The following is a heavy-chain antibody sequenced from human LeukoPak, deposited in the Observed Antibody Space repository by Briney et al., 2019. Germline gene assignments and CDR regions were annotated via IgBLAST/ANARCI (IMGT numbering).Heavy chain of an antibody. D-gene: IGHD3-10*01. CDR1: GYTFTSFG. J-gene: IGHJ4*02. V-gene: IGHV1-18*01. Sequence: AASLNVSSKASGYTFTSFGISWVRQAPRQGVEWMGWISAYNGNTNYAQKLHGRVTMPTDTSTSTAYMELRSLRSDDTAVYYCARDTSGSGSQDYWGQGTLVTVSS. CDR2: ISAYNGNT. CDR3: ARDTSGSGSQDY.